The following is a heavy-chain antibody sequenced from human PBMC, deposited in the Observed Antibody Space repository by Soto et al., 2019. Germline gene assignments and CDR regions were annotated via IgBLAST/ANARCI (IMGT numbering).Heavy chain of an antibody. CDR3: ARNSRIAVAGTYYYGMDV. CDR1: GGSFSSYA. Sequence: SVKVSCKACGGSFSSYAISWVRQAPEQGLEWMGGIIPIFGTANYAQKFQGRVTITADESTSTAYMELSSLRSEDTAVYYCARNSRIAVAGTYYYGMDVWGQGTTVTVSS. CDR2: IIPIFGTA. J-gene: IGHJ6*02. V-gene: IGHV1-69*13. D-gene: IGHD6-19*01.